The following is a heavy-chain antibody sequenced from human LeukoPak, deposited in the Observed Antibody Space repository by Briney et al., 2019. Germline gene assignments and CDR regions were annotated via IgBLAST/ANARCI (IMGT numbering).Heavy chain of an antibody. V-gene: IGHV3-33*01. CDR2: IWYDGSNK. CDR3: ARRASYYYMDV. Sequence: GGSLRLSCAASGFTFSSYGMHWVRQAPGKGLEWVAVIWYDGSNKYYADSVKGRFTISRDNSKNTLYLQMNSLRAEDTAVYHCARRASYYYMDVWGKGTTVTVSS. J-gene: IGHJ6*03. CDR1: GFTFSSYG.